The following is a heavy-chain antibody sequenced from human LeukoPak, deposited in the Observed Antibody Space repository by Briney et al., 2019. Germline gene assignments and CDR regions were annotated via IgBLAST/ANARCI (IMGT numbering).Heavy chain of an antibody. CDR3: ARSETEERGY. J-gene: IGHJ4*02. CDR1: GFTFSSHA. V-gene: IGHV3-30*04. Sequence: GRSLRLSCAASGFTFSSHAMHWVRQAPGKGLEWVAVISYDGSNKYYADSVKGRFTISRNNSKNTLYLQMNSLRTEDTAVYYCARSETEERGYWGQGTLVTVSS. D-gene: IGHD1-14*01. CDR2: ISYDGSNK.